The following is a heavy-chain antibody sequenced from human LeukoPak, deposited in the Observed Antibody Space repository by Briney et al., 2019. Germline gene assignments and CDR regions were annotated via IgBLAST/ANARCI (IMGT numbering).Heavy chain of an antibody. CDR3: ARGPSIGLDY. Sequence: ASVTVSCKSSGYTFTASYVHWVRQAPGQGLEWMGWIDPNGGGTSYGHNFQDRVTMTRDTSISTAYMELNRLTSDDTAVYYCARGPSIGLDYWGQGSLVTVSS. V-gene: IGHV1-2*02. CDR2: IDPNGGGT. D-gene: IGHD3-3*02. J-gene: IGHJ4*02. CDR1: GYTFTASY.